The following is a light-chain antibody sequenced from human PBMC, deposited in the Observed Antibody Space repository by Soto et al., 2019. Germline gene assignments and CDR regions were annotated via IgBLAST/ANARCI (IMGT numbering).Light chain of an antibody. CDR1: QSIRSY. J-gene: IGKJ2*01. V-gene: IGKV1-39*01. CDR2: AAS. Sequence: DIQMTQSPSSLSASVGDRVTITCRAIQSIRSYLNWYQQKPGEAPKILIYAASTLQSGVPSRFSGRGSGPDFSLTISSLQPEDFATYYCQQTFSAPVTFGQGTRLEIK. CDR3: QQTFSAPVT.